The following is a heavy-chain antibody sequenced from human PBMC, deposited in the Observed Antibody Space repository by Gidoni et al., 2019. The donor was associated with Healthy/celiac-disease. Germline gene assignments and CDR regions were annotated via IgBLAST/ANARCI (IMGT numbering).Heavy chain of an antibody. CDR2: IIPIFGTA. D-gene: IGHD3-3*01. CDR1: GGTFSSYA. CDR3: ARVRYYDFWSGYLREYYFDY. Sequence: QVQLVQSGAEVKKPGSSVKVSCKASGGTFSSYALSWVRQAPGQGLEWMGGIIPIFGTANDAQKFQGRVTITADESTSTAYMELSSLRSEDTAVYYCARVRYYDFWSGYLREYYFDYWGQGTLVTVSS. J-gene: IGHJ4*02. V-gene: IGHV1-69*01.